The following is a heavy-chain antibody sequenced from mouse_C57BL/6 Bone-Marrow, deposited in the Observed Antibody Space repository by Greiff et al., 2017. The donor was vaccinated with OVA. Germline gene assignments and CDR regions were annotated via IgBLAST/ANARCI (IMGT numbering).Heavy chain of an antibody. V-gene: IGHV5-9-1*02. J-gene: IGHJ1*03. CDR2: ISSGGDYI. CDR1: GFTFSSYA. Sequence: EVKLMESGEGLVKPGGSLKLSCAASGFTFSSYAMSWVRQTPEKRLEWVAYISSGGDYIYYADTVQGRFTISRDNARNTLYLQMSSLKSEDTAMYYCTRYGTPYFDVWGTGTTVTVSS. D-gene: IGHD1-1*01. CDR3: TRYGTPYFDV.